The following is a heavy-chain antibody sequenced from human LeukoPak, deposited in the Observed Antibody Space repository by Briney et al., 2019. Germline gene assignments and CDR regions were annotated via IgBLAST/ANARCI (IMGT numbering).Heavy chain of an antibody. J-gene: IGHJ6*03. CDR2: ISSSSYI. Sequence: PGGSLRLSCAASGFTFSSYSMNWVRQAPGKGLEWVSSISSSSYIYYADSVKGRFTISRDNAKNSLYLQMNSLRAEDTAVYYCARRGRIFGVVMVYYYYMDVWGKGTTVTVSS. D-gene: IGHD3-3*01. V-gene: IGHV3-21*01. CDR3: ARRGRIFGVVMVYYYYMDV. CDR1: GFTFSSYS.